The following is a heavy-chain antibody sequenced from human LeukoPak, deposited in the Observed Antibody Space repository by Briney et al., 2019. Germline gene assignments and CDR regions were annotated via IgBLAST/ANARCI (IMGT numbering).Heavy chain of an antibody. J-gene: IGHJ4*02. V-gene: IGHV4-59*12. CDR1: GGSISSYY. CDR3: ARDRAGIQLWVY. Sequence: SETLSLTCTVSGGSISSYYWSWIRQPPGKGLEWIGYIYYSGSTNYNPSLKSRVTISVDTSKNQFSLKLSSVTAADTAVYYCARDRAGIQLWVYWGQGTLVTVSS. CDR2: IYYSGST. D-gene: IGHD5-18*01.